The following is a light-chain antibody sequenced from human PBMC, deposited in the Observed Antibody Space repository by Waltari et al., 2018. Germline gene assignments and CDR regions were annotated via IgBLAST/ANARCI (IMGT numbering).Light chain of an antibody. CDR2: AAS. V-gene: IGKV1-39*01. J-gene: IGKJ4*01. CDR3: QQGYSAPLT. Sequence: DIQMTQSPASLSASVGDRVTITCRSSQNIISYLKWYQQRPGKAPRLLIYAASSLQSGVPSRFSGGGSETGFILNIDSLQPEDFATYFCQQGYSAPLTFGGGTKIEIK. CDR1: QNIISY.